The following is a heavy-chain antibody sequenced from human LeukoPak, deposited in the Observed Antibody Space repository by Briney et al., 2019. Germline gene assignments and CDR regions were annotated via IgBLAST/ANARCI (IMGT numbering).Heavy chain of an antibody. CDR1: GGSISSSRYY. CDR3: ARLTDY. Sequence: PSETLSLTCTVSGGSISSSRYYWGWIRQPPGKGLEWIGRIYYSGSTDYNPSLKSRVTIAVDTSKNQFSLKLTPVTAADTAVYYCARLTDYWGQGTLVTVSS. J-gene: IGHJ4*02. CDR2: IYYSGST. V-gene: IGHV4-39*01.